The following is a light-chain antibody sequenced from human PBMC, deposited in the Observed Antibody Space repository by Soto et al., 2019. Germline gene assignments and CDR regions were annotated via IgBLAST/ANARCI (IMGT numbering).Light chain of an antibody. V-gene: IGKV3-20*01. J-gene: IGKJ5*01. Sequence: PGERATLSCWASQSVTSNYLAWYQRKPGQAPRLLIFGASIRVKGIPDRFIGSGSGTDFTLTISRLEPEDFAVYFCQQYNNWPAITFGQGTRLEIK. CDR3: QQYNNWPAIT. CDR1: QSVTSNY. CDR2: GAS.